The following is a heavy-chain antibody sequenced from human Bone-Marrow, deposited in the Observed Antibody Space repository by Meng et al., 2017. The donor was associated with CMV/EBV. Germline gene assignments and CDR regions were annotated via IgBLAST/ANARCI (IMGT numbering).Heavy chain of an antibody. CDR1: GFTFSNAW. CDR3: AKDGPPRD. CDR2: IKSKTDGGTT. Sequence: GGSLRLSCAASGFTFSNAWMSWVRQAPGKGLEWVGRIKSKTDGGTTDYAAPVKGRFTISRDDSKSSLFLQMNSLKNEDTAVYYCAKDGPPRDWGQGTLVTVSS. V-gene: IGHV3-15*01. J-gene: IGHJ4*02.